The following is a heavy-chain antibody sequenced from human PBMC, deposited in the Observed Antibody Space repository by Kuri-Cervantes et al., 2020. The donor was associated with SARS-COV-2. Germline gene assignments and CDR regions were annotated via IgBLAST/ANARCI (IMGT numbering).Heavy chain of an antibody. V-gene: IGHV3-7*01. CDR2: IKQDGSEK. CDR3: AKEAVRGDGFFDY. Sequence: LSLTCAASGFTFSSYWMSWVRQAPGKGLEWVANIKQDGSEKYYVDSVKGRFTISRDNAKNSLYLQMNSLRAEDTAAYYCAKEAVRGDGFFDYWGQGTLVTVSS. D-gene: IGHD5-24*01. J-gene: IGHJ4*02. CDR1: GFTFSSYW.